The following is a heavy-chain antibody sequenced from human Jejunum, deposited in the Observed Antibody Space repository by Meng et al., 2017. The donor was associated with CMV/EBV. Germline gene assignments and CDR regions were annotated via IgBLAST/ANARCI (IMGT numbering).Heavy chain of an antibody. V-gene: IGHV4-59*01. Sequence: LPCIVSGHSIASSYLTWFRQPPVKGLESIGYIHYRGDINYNPSLRSRATMSMDMSKNQFSLRLTSVTAADTAVYYCAKTARIPTAWGQGTLVTVSS. CDR3: AKTARIPTA. J-gene: IGHJ1*01. D-gene: IGHD2-21*01. CDR2: IHYRGDI. CDR1: GHSIASSY.